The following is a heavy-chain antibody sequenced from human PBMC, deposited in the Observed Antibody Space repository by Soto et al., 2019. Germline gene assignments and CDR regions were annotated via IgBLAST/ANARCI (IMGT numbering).Heavy chain of an antibody. V-gene: IGHV1-18*01. CDR3: ARDQNFWSGYFLGPNQNWFDP. D-gene: IGHD3-3*01. CDR2: ISAYNGNT. J-gene: IGHJ5*02. CDR1: GYTFTSYG. Sequence: ASVKVSFKASGYTFTSYGISWVRQAPGQGLEWMGWISAYNGNTNYAQKLQGRVTMTTDTSTSTAYMELRSLRSDDTAVYYCARDQNFWSGYFLGPNQNWFDPWGQGTLVTSPQ.